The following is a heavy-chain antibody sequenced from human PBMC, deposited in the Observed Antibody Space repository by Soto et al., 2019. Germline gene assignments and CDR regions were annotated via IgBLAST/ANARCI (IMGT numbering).Heavy chain of an antibody. CDR3: ARDDYGGKMGYYCGMDV. CDR2: TYYRSKWYN. V-gene: IGHV6-1*01. Sequence: SQSLSLTCAISGESVSSNSAAWNWIRQSPSRGLEWLGRTYYRSKWYNDYAVSVKSRITINPDTSKNQFSLQLNSVTPEDTAVYYCARDDYGGKMGYYCGMDVWGQGTTVTVSS. J-gene: IGHJ6*02. CDR1: GESVSSNSAA. D-gene: IGHD4-17*01.